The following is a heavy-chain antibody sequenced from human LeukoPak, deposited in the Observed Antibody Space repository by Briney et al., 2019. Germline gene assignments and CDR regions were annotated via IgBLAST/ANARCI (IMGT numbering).Heavy chain of an antibody. Sequence: SETLSLTCTVSGGSMSSHYWSWIRQPLGKGLEWIGYIYYTGSTNHNPSLKSRVTISVDTSKNQFSLKLSSVTTADTAVYYCARATSWDQRNFDWPHWYLDLWGRGTLVTVSS. CDR2: IYYTGST. CDR1: GGSMSSHY. CDR3: ARATSWDQRNFDWPHWYLDL. D-gene: IGHD3-9*01. V-gene: IGHV4-59*11. J-gene: IGHJ2*01.